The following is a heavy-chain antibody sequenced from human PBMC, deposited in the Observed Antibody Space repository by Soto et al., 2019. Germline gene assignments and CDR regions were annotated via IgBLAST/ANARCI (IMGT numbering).Heavy chain of an antibody. CDR2: ISYDGSNK. CDR1: GFTFSSYG. CDR3: ATPTVTLPDY. V-gene: IGHV3-30*03. J-gene: IGHJ4*02. Sequence: QVQLVESVGGVVQPGRSLRLSCAASGFTFSSYGMQWVRQAPGKGLEWVAVISYDGSNKYYADSVKGRFTISRDNSKNTLYLQRNIMRAEDTAVYYCATPTVTLPDYWGQGTLVTVSS. D-gene: IGHD4-17*01.